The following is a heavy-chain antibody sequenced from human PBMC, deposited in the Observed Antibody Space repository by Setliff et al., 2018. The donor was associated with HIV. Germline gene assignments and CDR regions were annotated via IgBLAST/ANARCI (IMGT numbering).Heavy chain of an antibody. D-gene: IGHD3-22*01. Sequence: SGGSLRLSCAASGFTFSDFSMSWIRQAPGKGLVWVFGMNTDGSSTRYADSVKGRFTISRDNAKNMLYLQMNSLSADDTAVYYCVRGSGYYYFDNWGQGALVTVSS. CDR1: GFTFSDFS. J-gene: IGHJ4*02. CDR2: MNTDGSST. CDR3: VRGSGYYYFDN. V-gene: IGHV3-74*01.